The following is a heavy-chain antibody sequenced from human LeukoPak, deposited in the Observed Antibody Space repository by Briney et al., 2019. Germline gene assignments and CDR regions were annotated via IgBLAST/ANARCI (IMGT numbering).Heavy chain of an antibody. CDR2: IKQDGSER. V-gene: IGHV3-7*01. J-gene: IGHJ4*02. CDR1: GFSMSVYW. CDR3: ARDWGAYYHFFDY. Sequence: GGSLRLSCEASGFSMSVYWMSWVRQAPGKRLEWVGNIKQDGSERNYVDSVKGRFTISRDNAKKSLYLQMNSLRAEDTAVYYCARDWGAYYHFFDYWGQGTLVTVSS. D-gene: IGHD3-22*01.